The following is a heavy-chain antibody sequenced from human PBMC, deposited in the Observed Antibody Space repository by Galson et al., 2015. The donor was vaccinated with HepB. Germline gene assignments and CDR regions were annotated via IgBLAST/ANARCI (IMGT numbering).Heavy chain of an antibody. V-gene: IGHV5-10-1*01. Sequence: QSGAEVKKPGESLRLSCRLSGYSITTYWVNWVRQLPGKGLEWMGRIDPSDSYTKYSPSFEGHVTISADKSLGTAYLQWSSLKSSDSAIYYCVRGPFVAASATATLVQWGQGTQVTVSS. CDR3: VRGPFVAASATATLVQ. CDR2: IDPSDSYT. D-gene: IGHD6-13*01. CDR1: GYSITTYW. J-gene: IGHJ1*01.